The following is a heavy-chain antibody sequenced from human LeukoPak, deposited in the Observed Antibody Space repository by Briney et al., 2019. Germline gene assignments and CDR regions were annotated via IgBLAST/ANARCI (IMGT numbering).Heavy chain of an antibody. V-gene: IGHV1-18*01. CDR3: AREGGFLEWLSGYGMDV. J-gene: IGHJ6*02. D-gene: IGHD3-3*01. CDR1: GYTFTSYR. Sequence: GASVKVSCKASGYTFTSYRISWVRQAPGQGLEWMGWISAYNGNTNYAQKLQGRVTMTTDTSTSTAYMELRSLRSDDTAVYYCAREGGFLEWLSGYGMDVWGQGTTVTVSS. CDR2: ISAYNGNT.